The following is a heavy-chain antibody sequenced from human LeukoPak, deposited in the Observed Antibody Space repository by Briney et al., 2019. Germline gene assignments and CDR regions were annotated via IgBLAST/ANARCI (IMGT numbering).Heavy chain of an antibody. J-gene: IGHJ1*01. D-gene: IGHD6-13*01. CDR3: ARAAPYSSSFKYFQH. V-gene: IGHV3-48*02. Sequence: GGSLRLSCAASGFMFSNFAMSWVRQAPGKGLEWVSYISSSSSTIYYADSVKGRFTISRDNAKNSLYLQMNSLRDEDTAVYYCARAAPYSSSFKYFQHWGQGTLVTVSS. CDR1: GFMFSNFA. CDR2: ISSSSSTI.